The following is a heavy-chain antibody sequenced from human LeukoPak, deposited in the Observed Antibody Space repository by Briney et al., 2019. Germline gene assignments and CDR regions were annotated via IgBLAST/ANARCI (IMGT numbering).Heavy chain of an antibody. V-gene: IGHV3-66*01. J-gene: IGHJ4*02. CDR3: ARKSDSLLVREGDC. CDR2: IYSGGTT. D-gene: IGHD3-10*01. CDR1: GFTVNRNY. Sequence: GGSLRLSCAASGFTVNRNYMIWVRQAPGKGLECVSVIYSGGTTWYAGSVKGRFTISRDTNTLYLQMNSLRAEDTAVYYCARKSDSLLVREGDCWGQGTLVTVSS.